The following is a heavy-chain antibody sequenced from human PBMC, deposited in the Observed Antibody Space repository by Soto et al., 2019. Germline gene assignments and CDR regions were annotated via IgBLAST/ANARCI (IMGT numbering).Heavy chain of an antibody. D-gene: IGHD1-1*01. CDR2: ISYSGRT. J-gene: IGHJ4*02. V-gene: IGHV4-28*01. CDR3: ARNTGGTRGPYFDY. Sequence: PSETLSLTCAVSGYSISSSNWWGWIRQSPGRGLEWIGYISYSGRTYYNPSLKSRVTVSIDTSKNQFSLNLSPVTAVDTALYYCARNTGGTRGPYFDYWGQGTPVTVSS. CDR1: GYSISSSNW.